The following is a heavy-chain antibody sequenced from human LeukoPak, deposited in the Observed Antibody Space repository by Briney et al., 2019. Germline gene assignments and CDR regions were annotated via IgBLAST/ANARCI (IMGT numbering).Heavy chain of an antibody. V-gene: IGHV3-30*04. D-gene: IGHD1-26*01. CDR2: ISYDGSNK. CDR1: GFTFSSYE. Sequence: GGSLRLSCAASGFTFSSYEMNWVRQAPGKGLEWVAVISYDGSNKYYADSVKGRFTISRDNSKNTLYLQMNSLRAEDTAVYYCARDGELQYYFDYWGQGTLVTVSS. CDR3: ARDGELQYYFDY. J-gene: IGHJ4*02.